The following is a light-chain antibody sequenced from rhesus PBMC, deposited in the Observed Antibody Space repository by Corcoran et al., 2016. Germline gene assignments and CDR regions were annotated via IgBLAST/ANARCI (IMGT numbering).Light chain of an antibody. CDR1: SSDIGGYNY. CDR2: EVS. V-gene: IGLV2-32*02. Sequence: QAALTQPRSVSGSPGPSVTISCTGTSSDIGGYNYVSWYQQHPGTAPKLMIYEVSKRPSGVSDRFSGSKSGNTASLTISGLQAEDEADYYCSSYAGSNNYIFGAGTRLTVL. CDR3: SSYAGSNNYI. J-gene: IGLJ1*01.